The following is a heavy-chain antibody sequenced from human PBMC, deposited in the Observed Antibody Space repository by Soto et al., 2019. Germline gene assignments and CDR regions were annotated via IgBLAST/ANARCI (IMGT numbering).Heavy chain of an antibody. D-gene: IGHD2-21*02. Sequence: PSENLSLTCTVSGGSISRYYWSWIRQPPGKGLEWIGYMYNTGSTVYNPPFKSRVTISVDTSKNQFSLKLNSVTAADTAVYYCARDLWGYCGTDCYPLDVWGQGTTVTVS. V-gene: IGHV4-59*01. CDR1: GGSISRYY. J-gene: IGHJ6*02. CDR3: ARDLWGYCGTDCYPLDV. CDR2: MYNTGST.